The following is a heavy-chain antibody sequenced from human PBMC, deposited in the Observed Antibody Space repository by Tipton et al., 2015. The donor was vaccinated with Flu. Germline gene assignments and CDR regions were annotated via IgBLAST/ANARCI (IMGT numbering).Heavy chain of an antibody. Sequence: TLSLTCTVSGGSISSGCYYWSWIRQHPGKGLEWIGYIYYSGSTYYNPSLKSRVTISVDTSKNQFSLQLSYVTAADTAVYYCATLAYYDSIGYYYLFDYWGQGTLVTVSS. CDR3: ATLAYYDSIGYYYLFDY. J-gene: IGHJ4*02. CDR2: IYYSGST. V-gene: IGHV4-31*03. CDR1: GGSISSGCYY. D-gene: IGHD3-22*01.